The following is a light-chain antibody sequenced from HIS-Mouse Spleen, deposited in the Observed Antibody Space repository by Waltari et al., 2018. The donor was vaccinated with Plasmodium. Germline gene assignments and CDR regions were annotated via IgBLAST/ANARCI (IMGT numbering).Light chain of an antibody. CDR3: GTWDSSLSAGVV. V-gene: IGLV1-51*01. CDR2: DNN. CDR1: SSNIGNNY. Sequence: QSVLPQPPSVSAAPGPTVTISCSGTSSNIGNNYVSCYQQLPGTAPKLLIYDNNKRPSGIPDRFSGSKSGTSATLGITGLQTGDEADYYCGTWDSSLSAGVVFGGGTKLTVL. J-gene: IGLJ2*01.